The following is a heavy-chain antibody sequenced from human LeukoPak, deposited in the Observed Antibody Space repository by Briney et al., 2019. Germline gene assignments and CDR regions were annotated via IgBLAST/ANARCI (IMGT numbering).Heavy chain of an antibody. CDR2: IIPIFGTA. D-gene: IGHD5-12*01. J-gene: IGHJ4*02. CDR3: ARERGYSGYDSYIDY. CDR1: GGTFSSYA. V-gene: IGHV1-69*13. Sequence: ASVKVSCKASGGTFSSYAISWVRQAPGQGLEWMGGIIPIFGTANYAQKFQGRVTITADESTSTAYMELSSLRSEDTAVYYCARERGYSGYDSYIDYWGQGTLVTVSS.